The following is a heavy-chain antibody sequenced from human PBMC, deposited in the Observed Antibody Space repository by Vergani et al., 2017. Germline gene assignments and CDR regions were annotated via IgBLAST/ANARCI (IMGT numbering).Heavy chain of an antibody. Sequence: EVQLLESGGGLVQPGGSLRLSCAASGFTFSSYAMSWVRQAPGKGLEWVSAISGSGGSTYYADSVKGRFTISRDNSKNTLYLQMNSLRAEDTAVYYCAGDTMVREEGFDYWGQGTLVTVSS. CDR1: GFTFSSYA. CDR3: AGDTMVREEGFDY. V-gene: IGHV3-23*01. CDR2: ISGSGGST. J-gene: IGHJ4*02. D-gene: IGHD3-10*01.